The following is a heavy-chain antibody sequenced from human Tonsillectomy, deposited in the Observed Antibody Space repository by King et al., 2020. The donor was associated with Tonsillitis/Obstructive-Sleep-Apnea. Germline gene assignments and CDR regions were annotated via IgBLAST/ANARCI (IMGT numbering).Heavy chain of an antibody. Sequence: TLKESGPTLVKPPQTLTLTCTFSGFSLNTGGVGVGWIRQPPGKALEWLALIYWDDDKRFSPSLKSGLTITKDTSKNQVVLTMTNMDPVDTATYYCARGSYDSDAFDIWGLGTMVTVSS. CDR1: GFSLNTGGVG. CDR2: IYWDDDK. V-gene: IGHV2-5*02. CDR3: ARGSYDSDAFDI. D-gene: IGHD3-10*01. J-gene: IGHJ3*02.